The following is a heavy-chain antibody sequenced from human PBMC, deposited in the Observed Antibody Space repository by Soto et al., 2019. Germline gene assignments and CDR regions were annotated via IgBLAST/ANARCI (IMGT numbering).Heavy chain of an antibody. Sequence: PGGSLRLSCAASGFTFSSYSMNWVRQAPGKRLEWVSSISSSSSYIYYADSVKGRFTISRDNAKNSLYLQMNSLGAEDTAVYFCARDASTFDWLLSALDYWGQGTLVTVSS. CDR2: ISSSSSYI. D-gene: IGHD3-9*01. CDR1: GFTFSSYS. J-gene: IGHJ4*02. V-gene: IGHV3-21*01. CDR3: ARDASTFDWLLSALDY.